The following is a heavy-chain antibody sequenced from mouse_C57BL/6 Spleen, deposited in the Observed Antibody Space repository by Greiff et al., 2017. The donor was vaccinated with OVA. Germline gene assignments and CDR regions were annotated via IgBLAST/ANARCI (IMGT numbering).Heavy chain of an antibody. J-gene: IGHJ2*01. CDR2: IYPGDGDP. V-gene: IGHV1-80*01. Sequence: VQLQQSGAELVKPGASVKISCKASGYAFSSYWMNWVKQRPGKGLDWIGQIYPGDGDPNYNGKFKGKATLTADKSSSTAYMQLSSLTSEDSSVYFCARSRGNYYIDYWGQGTTLTVSS. CDR1: GYAFSSYW. D-gene: IGHD2-1*01. CDR3: ARSRGNYYIDY.